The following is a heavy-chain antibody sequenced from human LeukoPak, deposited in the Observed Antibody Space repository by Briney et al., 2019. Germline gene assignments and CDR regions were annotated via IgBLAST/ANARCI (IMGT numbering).Heavy chain of an antibody. D-gene: IGHD4-23*01. J-gene: IGHJ1*01. CDR2: ISGSGRSI. CDR3: AKTTAVATPPLYFQN. Sequence: GGSLRLSCAASGFTFSSYAMSWVRQAPGKGLEWVSSISGSGRSIYYADSVEGRFTISRDSSKNTLYLQMNSLRAEDTAVYYCAKTTAVATPPLYFQNWGQGTLVTVSS. V-gene: IGHV3-23*01. CDR1: GFTFSSYA.